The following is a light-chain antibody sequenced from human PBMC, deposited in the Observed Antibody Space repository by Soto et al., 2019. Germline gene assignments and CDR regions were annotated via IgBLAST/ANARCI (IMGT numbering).Light chain of an antibody. CDR1: RGIRND. J-gene: IGKJ5*01. V-gene: IGKV1-39*01. CDR3: QQSYSTPSIT. CDR2: AAS. Sequence: IQMTQSPSSLSASVGDRVTITCQASRGIRNDLGWYQQKPGKEPKLLIYAASSLQSGVPSRFSGSGSGTDFTLTISSLQPEDFATYYCQQSYSTPSITFGQGTRLEIK.